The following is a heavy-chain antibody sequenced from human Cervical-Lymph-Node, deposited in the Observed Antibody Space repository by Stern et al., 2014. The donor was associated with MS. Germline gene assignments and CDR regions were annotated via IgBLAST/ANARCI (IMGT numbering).Heavy chain of an antibody. V-gene: IGHV1-24*01. CDR2: FDPEHGET. CDR1: GYTLSDIS. J-gene: IGHJ6*02. D-gene: IGHD2-21*02. Sequence: VQLVQSGAEVKKPGASVKVSCNVSGYTLSDISLHWVRQAPGKGLAWKGGFDPEHGETRYAQKFQGRVTMAEDRSTDTAYMELSSLRSDDTAVYYCATLRGRVTYYYGMDVWGQGTTVTVSS. CDR3: ATLRGRVTYYYGMDV.